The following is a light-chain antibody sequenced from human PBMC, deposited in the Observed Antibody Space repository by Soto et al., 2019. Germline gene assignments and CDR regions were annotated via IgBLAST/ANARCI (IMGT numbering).Light chain of an antibody. V-gene: IGKV1-39*01. J-gene: IGKJ4*01. CDR1: ESINTY. CDR2: AAS. CDR3: QESYTTPLS. Sequence: DTQMTQSPSSLSASVGDTVTITCRASESINTYLNWYQQMPGQAPNLLIYAASTLHSGVPSRFSGSGSGTHFTLTINNLQPEDFATYYCQESYTTPLSFGGGTKVEIK.